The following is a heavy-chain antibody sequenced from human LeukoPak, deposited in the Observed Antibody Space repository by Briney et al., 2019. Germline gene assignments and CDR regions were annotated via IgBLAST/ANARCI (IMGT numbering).Heavy chain of an antibody. CDR1: GYTFTSYG. CDR2: INPNSGGT. J-gene: IGHJ4*02. Sequence: GASVKVSCKASGYTFTSYGISWVRQAPGQGLEWMGWINPNSGGTNYAQKFQGRVTMTRDTSISTAYMELSRLRSDDTAVYYCARVNTMVRGVIIPKSLPDYWGQGTLVTVSS. V-gene: IGHV1-2*02. D-gene: IGHD3-10*01. CDR3: ARVNTMVRGVIIPKSLPDY.